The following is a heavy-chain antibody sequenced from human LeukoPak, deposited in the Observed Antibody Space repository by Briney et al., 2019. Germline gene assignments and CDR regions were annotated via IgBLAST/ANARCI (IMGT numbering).Heavy chain of an antibody. D-gene: IGHD6-13*01. V-gene: IGHV3-7*04. Sequence: SGGSLRLSCAASGFTFSSYWMSWVRQAPGKGLEWVANIKQDGSEKYYVDSVKGRFTISRDNAKNSLYLQMNSLRAEDTAVYYCARVDEQQLVLGDYWGQGTLVTVSS. CDR3: ARVDEQQLVLGDY. J-gene: IGHJ4*02. CDR1: GFTFSSYW. CDR2: IKQDGSEK.